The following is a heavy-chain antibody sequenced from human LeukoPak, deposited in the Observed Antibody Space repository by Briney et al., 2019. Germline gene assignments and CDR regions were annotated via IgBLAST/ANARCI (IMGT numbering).Heavy chain of an antibody. J-gene: IGHJ3*01. CDR1: GFTFSNSG. V-gene: IGHV3-33*01. D-gene: IGHD3-10*02. CDR2: IWYDGSNE. Sequence: SGGPQRLSYASSGFTFSNSGMHWVRQAPSKVVEWGAVIWYDGSNEYCADAVKGRFIISRDNSKNTVHLQMNSLRVEDTSVYYCAREISMFVNAFDLWGQGTLVAVSS. CDR3: AREISMFVNAFDL.